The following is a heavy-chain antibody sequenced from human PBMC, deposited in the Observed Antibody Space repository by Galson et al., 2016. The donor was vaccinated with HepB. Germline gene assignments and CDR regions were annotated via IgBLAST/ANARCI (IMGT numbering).Heavy chain of an antibody. V-gene: IGHV3-30-3*01. J-gene: IGHJ4*02. CDR3: ARDDDDVWGTYRYTRTVPQYYFDY. D-gene: IGHD3-16*02. CDR2: ISFDGSNN. CDR1: GFTFSSYA. Sequence: SLRLSCAASGFTFSSYAMHWVRQAPGKGLEWVAVISFDGSNNFYADSVKGRFTISRDNSTNTLYLQLNSLRAEETAVYYCARDDDDVWGTYRYTRTVPQYYFDYWGQGTLVTVSS.